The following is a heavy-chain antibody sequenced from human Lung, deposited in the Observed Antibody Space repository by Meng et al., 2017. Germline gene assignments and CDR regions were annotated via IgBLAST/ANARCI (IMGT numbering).Heavy chain of an antibody. V-gene: IGHV1-18*01. D-gene: IGHD3-22*01. CDR1: GFTFTHHG. CDR3: ARWGHSSAWPSQWYEY. J-gene: IGHJ4*02. Sequence: QVQPVQSGPEVKNPGAPVKVFCKASGFTFTHHGFSWVRQAPGQELEWVGWISAYNGRTSYSQKLQGRVTMTTDTSTSTVYMEVRSLRSDDTAVYFCARWGHSSAWPSQWYEYWGQGTLVTVSS. CDR2: ISAYNGRT.